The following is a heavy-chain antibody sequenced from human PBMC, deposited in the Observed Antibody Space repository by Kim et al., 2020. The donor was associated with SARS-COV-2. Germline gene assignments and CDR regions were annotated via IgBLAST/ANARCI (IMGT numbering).Heavy chain of an antibody. CDR3: ARGLPLGGVLWFGEFLGYYGMDV. V-gene: IGHV4-34*01. Sequence: SETLSLTCAVYGGSFSGYYWSWIRQPPGKGLEWIGEINHSGSTNYNPSLKSRVTISVDTSKNQFSLKLSSVTAADTAVYYCARGLPLGGVLWFGEFLGYYGMDVWGQGTTVTVSS. CDR1: GGSFSGYY. D-gene: IGHD3-10*01. J-gene: IGHJ6*02. CDR2: INHSGST.